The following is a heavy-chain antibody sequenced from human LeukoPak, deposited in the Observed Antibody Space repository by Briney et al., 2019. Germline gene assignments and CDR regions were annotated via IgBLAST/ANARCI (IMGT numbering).Heavy chain of an antibody. CDR1: GFTFTNYP. D-gene: IGHD2-2*02. J-gene: IGHJ4*02. CDR2: ISSSSTTI. V-gene: IGHV3-48*01. CDR3: ARDVIPY. Sequence: PGGSLRLSCATSGFTFTNYPMNWVRQAPGKGLEWVSYISSSSTTIYYADSVKGRFTISRDDAKNSLYLQMNSLRAEDTAVYYCARDVIPYWGRGTLVTVSS.